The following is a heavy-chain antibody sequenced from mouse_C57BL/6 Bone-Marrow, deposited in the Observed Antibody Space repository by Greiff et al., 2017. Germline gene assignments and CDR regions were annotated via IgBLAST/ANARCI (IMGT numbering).Heavy chain of an antibody. CDR1: GYTFTGYW. J-gene: IGHJ1*03. D-gene: IGHD1-1*01. Sequence: QVQLQQSGAELMKPGASVKLSCKATGYTFTGYWIEWVKQRPGHGLEWIGEILPGRGSTNYNEKFKGKATFTADTSSNTAYMQLSSLTTEDSAIYYCARDLPSSSTDWYFDVWGTGTTVTVSS. CDR3: ARDLPSSSTDWYFDV. V-gene: IGHV1-9*01. CDR2: ILPGRGST.